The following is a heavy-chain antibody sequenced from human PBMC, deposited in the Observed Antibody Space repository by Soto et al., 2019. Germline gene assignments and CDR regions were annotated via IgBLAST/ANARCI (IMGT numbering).Heavy chain of an antibody. Sequence: GGSLRLSCAASGFTFDDYAMHWVRQAPGKGLEWVSGISWNSGSIGYADSVKGRFTISRDNAKNSLYLQMNSLRAEDTALYYCAKGGLGYGSGSYYSHYYYYYMDVWGKGTTVTVSS. CDR3: AKGGLGYGSGSYYSHYYYYYMDV. D-gene: IGHD3-10*01. V-gene: IGHV3-9*01. J-gene: IGHJ6*03. CDR2: ISWNSGSI. CDR1: GFTFDDYA.